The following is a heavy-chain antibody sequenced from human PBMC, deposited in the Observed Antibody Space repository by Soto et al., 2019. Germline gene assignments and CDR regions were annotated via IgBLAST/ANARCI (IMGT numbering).Heavy chain of an antibody. J-gene: IGHJ4*02. V-gene: IGHV3-7*04. CDR3: SGGVGDAF. D-gene: IGHD1-26*01. CDR1: ESTVSRDW. CDR2: INQDGSEK. Sequence: EVHLVESGGGLVQTGGSLRLSCAIFESTVSRDWMNWVRQAPGKGLEWVAHINQDGSEKYYVDSVKGRFTISGDNATKSLYLQMNSLRPADTAMYYCSGGVGDAFWGQGTLVTVSS.